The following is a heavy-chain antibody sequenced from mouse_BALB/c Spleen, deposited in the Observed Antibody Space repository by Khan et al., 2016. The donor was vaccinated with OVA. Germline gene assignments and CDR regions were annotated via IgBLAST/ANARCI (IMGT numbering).Heavy chain of an antibody. CDR3: ARGGADYYKYGESAMEY. D-gene: IGHD2-4*01. CDR2: INTHSGVP. J-gene: IGHJ4*01. Sequence: QIQLVQSGPELKKPGETVRISCKASGYTFTTAGIQWVHQMPGKGLKWIGWINTHSGVPKYAADFKGRFAFTLEISVNTAYLQITNLKNEDTATYICARGGADYYKYGESAMEYWGQGTSVTVSS. CDR1: GYTFTTAG. V-gene: IGHV9-4*02.